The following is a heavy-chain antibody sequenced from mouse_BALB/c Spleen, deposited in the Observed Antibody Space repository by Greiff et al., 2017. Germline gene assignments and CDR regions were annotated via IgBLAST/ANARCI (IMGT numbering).Heavy chain of an antibody. CDR1: GYTFTSYW. CDR3: ARDRAMDY. V-gene: IGHV1S132*01. CDR2: IFPGTGTT. J-gene: IGHJ4*01. Sequence: QVQLKESGAELVKPGASVKLSCKTSGYTFTSYWIQWVKQRPGQGLGWIGEIFPGTGTTYYNEKFKGKATLTIDTSSSTAYMQLSSLTSEDSAVYFCARDRAMDYWGQGTSVTVSS.